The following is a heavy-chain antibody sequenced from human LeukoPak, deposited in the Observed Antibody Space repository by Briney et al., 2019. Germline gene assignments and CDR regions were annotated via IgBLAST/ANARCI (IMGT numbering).Heavy chain of an antibody. CDR2: INPNSGGT. CDR3: ARDTGNYYDSSGFADY. Sequence: ASVKVSCKASGYTFTGYYMHWVRQAPGQGLEWMGWINPNSGGTNFAQKFQGRVTMTRDTSISTVHMELGRLRSDDTAVYYCARDTGNYYDSSGFADYWGQGTLVTVSS. D-gene: IGHD3-22*01. V-gene: IGHV1-2*02. CDR1: GYTFTGYY. J-gene: IGHJ4*02.